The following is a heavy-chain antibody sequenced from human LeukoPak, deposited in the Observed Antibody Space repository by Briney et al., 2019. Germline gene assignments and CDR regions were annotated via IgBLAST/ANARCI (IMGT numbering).Heavy chain of an antibody. Sequence: GGSLRLSCAASGLTFSSYGMHWVRQAPGKGLEWVAVISYDGSNKYYADSVKGRFTIPRDNSKNTLYLQMNSLRAEDTAVYYCAKDPPVYCSSTSCFDYWGQGTLVTVSS. V-gene: IGHV3-30*18. CDR2: ISYDGSNK. CDR3: AKDPPVYCSSTSCFDY. D-gene: IGHD2-2*01. CDR1: GLTFSSYG. J-gene: IGHJ4*02.